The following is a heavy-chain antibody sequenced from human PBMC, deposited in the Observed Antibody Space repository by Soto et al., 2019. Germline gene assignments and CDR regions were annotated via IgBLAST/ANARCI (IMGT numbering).Heavy chain of an antibody. D-gene: IGHD3-3*01. Sequence: EVQLVESGGGLVKPGGSLRLSCAASGFTFSSYSMNWVRQAPGKGLEWVSSISSSSSYIYYADSVKGRFTISRDNAKNALSLQMNSLRAEDTAVYYCANVYDFWSGYYSRGMDVWGQGTTVTVSS. CDR3: ANVYDFWSGYYSRGMDV. CDR2: ISSSSSYI. CDR1: GFTFSSYS. J-gene: IGHJ6*02. V-gene: IGHV3-21*01.